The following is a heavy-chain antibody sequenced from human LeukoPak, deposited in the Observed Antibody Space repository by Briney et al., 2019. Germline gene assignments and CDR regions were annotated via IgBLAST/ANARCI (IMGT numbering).Heavy chain of an antibody. CDR3: ASSGLYYGSPNAFDI. V-gene: IGHV4-61*02. CDR2: IYTSGST. J-gene: IGHJ3*02. CDR1: GGSISSGSYY. Sequence: SETLSLTCTVSGGSISSGSYYSSWSRQPAGKGLEWIGRIYTSGSTNYNPSLKSRVTISVDTSKNQFSLKLSSVTAADTAVYYCASSGLYYGSPNAFDIWGQGTMVTVSS. D-gene: IGHD3-10*01.